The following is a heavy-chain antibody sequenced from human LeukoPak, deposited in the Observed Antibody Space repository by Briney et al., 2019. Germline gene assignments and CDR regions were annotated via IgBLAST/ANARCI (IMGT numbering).Heavy chain of an antibody. CDR3: ARSTSVLWWRLFDP. J-gene: IGHJ5*02. CDR2: IRSSGDTI. D-gene: IGHD2-21*01. V-gene: IGHV3-48*03. Sequence: GSLRLSCAASGFTFNNYEMNWVRQAPGKGLEWVSYIRSSGDTIHYADSVRGRFTISRDNAKNSLYLQMNSLRAEDTAVYYCARSTSVLWWRLFDPWGQGTLVTVSS. CDR1: GFTFNNYE.